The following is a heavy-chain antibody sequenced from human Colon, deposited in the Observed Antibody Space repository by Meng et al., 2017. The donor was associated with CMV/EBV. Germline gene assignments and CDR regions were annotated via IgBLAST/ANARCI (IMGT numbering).Heavy chain of an antibody. CDR3: VRGGELNRFDY. V-gene: IGHV3-72*01. CDR1: EFTFRDHY. CDR2: SRDKANTYTT. D-gene: IGHD1-26*01. J-gene: IGHJ4*02. Sequence: AAEFTFRDHYIDWVRQAPGKGLEWVGRSRDKANTYTTEYAASVKGRFSLSRDESKKSLFLQMDSLKTEDTAVYYCVRGGELNRFDYWGQGTLVTVSS.